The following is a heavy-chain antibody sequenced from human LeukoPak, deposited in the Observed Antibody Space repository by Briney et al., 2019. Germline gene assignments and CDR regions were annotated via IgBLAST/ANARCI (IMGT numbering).Heavy chain of an antibody. V-gene: IGHV3-30*02. J-gene: IGHJ4*02. CDR1: GFTFSDYY. CDR3: AKGSGYYDSSGYYSDY. Sequence: GGSLRLSCAVSGFTFSDYYMSWIRQAPGKGLEWVAFIRYDGSNKYYADSVKGRFTISRDNSKNTLYLQMNSLRAEDTAVYYCAKGSGYYDSSGYYSDYWGQGTLVTVSS. D-gene: IGHD3-22*01. CDR2: IRYDGSNK.